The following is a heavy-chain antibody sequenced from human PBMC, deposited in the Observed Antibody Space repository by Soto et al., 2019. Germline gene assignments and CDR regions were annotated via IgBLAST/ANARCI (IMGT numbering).Heavy chain of an antibody. D-gene: IGHD4-17*01. J-gene: IGHJ6*02. Sequence: QVQLVQSGAEVKKPGSSVKVSCKASGGTFSSYAISWVRQAPGQGLEWMGGIIPIFGTANYAQKFQGRVTITADESTSTAYMELSSLRSEDTSVYYCARPRDYGDYLYYGMDVWGQGTTVTVSS. CDR1: GGTFSSYA. CDR2: IIPIFGTA. CDR3: ARPRDYGDYLYYGMDV. V-gene: IGHV1-69*12.